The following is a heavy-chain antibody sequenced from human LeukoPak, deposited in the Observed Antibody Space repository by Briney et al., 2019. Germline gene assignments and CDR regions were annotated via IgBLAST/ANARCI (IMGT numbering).Heavy chain of an antibody. Sequence: PGRSLRLSCAASGFTFSSYAMHWVRQAPGKGLEWVAVISYDGSNKYYADSVKGRFTISRDNSKNTLYLQVNSLRAEDTAVYYCASSWIQLWLTSPFDYWGQGTLVTVSS. J-gene: IGHJ4*02. CDR2: ISYDGSNK. V-gene: IGHV3-30-3*01. CDR3: ASSWIQLWLTSPFDY. D-gene: IGHD5-18*01. CDR1: GFTFSSYA.